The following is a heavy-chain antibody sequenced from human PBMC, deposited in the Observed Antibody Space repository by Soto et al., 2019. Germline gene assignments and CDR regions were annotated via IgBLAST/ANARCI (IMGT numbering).Heavy chain of an antibody. CDR3: ARDAYDFWSGYYTETFDP. CDR2: INAGNGNT. V-gene: IGHV1-3*01. D-gene: IGHD3-3*01. J-gene: IGHJ5*02. Sequence: DSVKVSCKAPGYTFTSYAMHWVRQAPGQRLEWMGWINAGNGNTKYSQKFQGRVTITRDTSASTAYMELSSLRSEDTAVYYCARDAYDFWSGYYTETFDPWGQGTLVTVSS. CDR1: GYTFTSYA.